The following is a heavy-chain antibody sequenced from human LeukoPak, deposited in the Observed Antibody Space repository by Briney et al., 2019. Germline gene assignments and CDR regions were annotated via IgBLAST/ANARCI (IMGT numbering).Heavy chain of an antibody. CDR1: GGSISSSSYY. CDR2: IYYSGST. CDR3: ARGHTYYYGSGSNNWFDP. V-gene: IGHV4-39*01. Sequence: SETLSLTCTVSGGSISSSSYYWGWLRQPPGKGLEWIGSIYYSGSTYYNPSLKSRVTISVDTSKNQFSLKLSSVTVSDTAVYYCARGHTYYYGSGSNNWFDPWGQGTLVTVSS. D-gene: IGHD3-10*01. J-gene: IGHJ5*02.